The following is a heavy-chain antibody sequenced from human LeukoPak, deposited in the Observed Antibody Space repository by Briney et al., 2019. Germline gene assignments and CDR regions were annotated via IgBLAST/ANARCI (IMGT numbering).Heavy chain of an antibody. D-gene: IGHD3-10*01. CDR3: ARDSPYGSHFDY. CDR2: ISAYNGNT. Sequence: ASVKVSCKASGYTFTSYGISWVRQAPGQGLEWMGWISAYNGNTNYAQKLQGRVTMTRDTSITTAYMELSGLRSDDTAVYFCARDSPYGSHFDYWGQGTLVTVSS. J-gene: IGHJ4*02. CDR1: GYTFTSYG. V-gene: IGHV1-18*01.